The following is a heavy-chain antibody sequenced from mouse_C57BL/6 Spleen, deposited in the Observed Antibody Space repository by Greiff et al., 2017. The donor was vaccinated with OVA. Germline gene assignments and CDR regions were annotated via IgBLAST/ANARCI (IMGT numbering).Heavy chain of an antibody. CDR1: GYAFSSYW. J-gene: IGHJ3*01. D-gene: IGHD3-2*02. Sequence: VKLQQSGAELVKPGASVKISCKASGYAFSSYWMNWVKQRPGKGLEWIGQIYPGDGDTNYNGKFKGKATLTADKSSSTAYMQLSSLTSEDSAVYFGARWDSSGYVRTYWGQGTLVTVSA. CDR2: IYPGDGDT. V-gene: IGHV1-80*01. CDR3: ARWDSSGYVRTY.